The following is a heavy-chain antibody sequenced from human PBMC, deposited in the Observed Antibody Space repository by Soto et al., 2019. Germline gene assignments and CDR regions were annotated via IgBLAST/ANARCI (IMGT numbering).Heavy chain of an antibody. J-gene: IGHJ5*02. CDR1: GSSINGFY. CDR3: VRDGTKTLRDWFDP. Sequence: PRGTLSLACTVSGSSINGFYWSGIRQSAGKGLEWIGRIYATGTTDYNPSLKSRVMMSVDTSKKQFSLKLRSVTAADTAVYYCVRDGTKTLRDWFDPWGQGISVTVSS. V-gene: IGHV4-4*07. CDR2: IYATGTT. D-gene: IGHD1-1*01.